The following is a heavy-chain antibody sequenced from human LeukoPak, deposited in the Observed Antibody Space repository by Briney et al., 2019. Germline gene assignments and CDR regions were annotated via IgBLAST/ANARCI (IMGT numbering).Heavy chain of an antibody. D-gene: IGHD6-13*01. CDR1: GGSISSGSYY. CDR3: ARGGAAARGNNAFDI. CDR2: IYTSGST. Sequence: SQTLSLTCTVSGGSISSGSYYWSWVRQPAGTGLEWIGRIYTSGSTNYNPSPKRRVTISVDTSKNQFSLKLSSVTAADTAVYYCARGGAAARGNNAFDIWGQGTMVTVSS. V-gene: IGHV4-61*02. J-gene: IGHJ3*02.